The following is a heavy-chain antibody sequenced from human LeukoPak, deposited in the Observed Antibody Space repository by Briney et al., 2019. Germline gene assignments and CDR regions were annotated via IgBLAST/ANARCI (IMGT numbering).Heavy chain of an antibody. V-gene: IGHV3-74*01. D-gene: IGHD1-14*01. CDR2: IYVDGRTT. CDR1: GFTFSNYW. Sequence: GGSLRLSCVASGFTFSNYWMHWVRQPPGKGLVWVSRIYVDGRTTNYADSVKGRFTISRDNAKNTVYLEMDSLSVEDTAVYYCAKDSNPWSRMYYYYGMDVWGQGTTVTVSS. J-gene: IGHJ6*02. CDR3: AKDSNPWSRMYYYYGMDV.